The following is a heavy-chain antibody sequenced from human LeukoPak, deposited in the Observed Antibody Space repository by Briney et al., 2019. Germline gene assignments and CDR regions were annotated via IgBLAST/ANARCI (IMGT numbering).Heavy chain of an antibody. CDR2: IYYSGST. D-gene: IGHD5-24*01. J-gene: IGHJ4*02. CDR3: ARDKMATSIGGRTDY. Sequence: SETLSLTCTVSGGSISSSSYYWGWIRQPPGKGLEWIGSIYYSGSTYYNPSLKSRVTISVDTSKNQFSLKLSSVTAADTAVYYCARDKMATSIGGRTDYWGQGTLVTVSS. CDR1: GGSISSSSYY. V-gene: IGHV4-39*07.